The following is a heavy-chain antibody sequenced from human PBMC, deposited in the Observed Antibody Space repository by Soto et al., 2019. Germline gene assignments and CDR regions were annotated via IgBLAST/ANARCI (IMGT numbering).Heavy chain of an antibody. V-gene: IGHV1-18*01. D-gene: IGHD2-2*01. Sequence: QVQLVQSGAEVKKTGASVEVSCKASGYTFISYGISWVRQAPGQGLEWMGWISAYNGKTNYAQKCQGRVTVHTATSTSTANMELRSLRSDDTAVYYCARAGFSPSRLGILATGVHGIESHYWGQGALVTVSS. J-gene: IGHJ4*02. CDR1: GYTFISYG. CDR2: ISAYNGKT. CDR3: ARAGFSPSRLGILATGVHGIESHY.